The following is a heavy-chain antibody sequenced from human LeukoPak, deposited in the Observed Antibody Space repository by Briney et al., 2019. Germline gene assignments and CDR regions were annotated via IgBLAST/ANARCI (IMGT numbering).Heavy chain of an antibody. J-gene: IGHJ4*02. CDR2: INAGHGNT. CDR1: GYSFSSYA. D-gene: IGHD3-9*01. V-gene: IGHV1-3*01. CDR3: AREVRYFDWLFDY. Sequence: ASVRVSCKASGYSFSSYAVHWVRQAPGQKPEWMGWINAGHGNTKYSQTFEGRVTITRDTSASTVYMELSSLRFEDTAVYYCAREVRYFDWLFDYWGQGTLVTVSS.